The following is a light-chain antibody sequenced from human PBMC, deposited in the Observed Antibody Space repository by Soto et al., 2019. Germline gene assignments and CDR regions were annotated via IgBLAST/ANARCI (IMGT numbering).Light chain of an antibody. Sequence: DIQLTQSPSFLSASVGDRVTITCRASQGISSDLAWYQQKPWKAPKLLTYGASTLQGGVSARFSGSGSGTEFTLTISSLQPEDLATYYCQQLNSYPLTFGGGTKVEIK. V-gene: IGKV1-9*01. CDR3: QQLNSYPLT. CDR2: GAS. CDR1: QGISSD. J-gene: IGKJ4*01.